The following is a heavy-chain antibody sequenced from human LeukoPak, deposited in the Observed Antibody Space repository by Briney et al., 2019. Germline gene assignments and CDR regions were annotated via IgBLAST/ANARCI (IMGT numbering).Heavy chain of an antibody. J-gene: IGHJ4*02. V-gene: IGHV1-69*13. CDR1: GGTFGSYA. CDR2: IIPIFGTA. D-gene: IGHD4/OR15-4a*01. Sequence: SVKVSCKASGGTFGSYAISWVRQAPGQGLEWMGGIIPIFGTANYAQKFQGRVTITADESTSTAYMELSSLRSEDTAVYYCARGFPFVRGKAMGLEDPTVPRCCPYYFDYWGQGTLVTVSS. CDR3: ARGFPFVRGKAMGLEDPTVPRCCPYYFDY.